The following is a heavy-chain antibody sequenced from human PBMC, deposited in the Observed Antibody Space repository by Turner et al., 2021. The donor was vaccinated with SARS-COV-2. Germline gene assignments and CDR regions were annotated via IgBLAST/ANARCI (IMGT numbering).Heavy chain of an antibody. D-gene: IGHD5-18*01. CDR1: GYTFTGYY. Sequence: QVQLVQSGAEVEKPGASVKVSCKASGYTFTGYYMHWVRQAPGQGLEWMGWINPNSGGTIYAQKFQGRVTMTRDTSVSTAYMELSRLRSDDTAVYYCARQATAMFTGPRPATAAGFDPWGQGTLVTVSS. V-gene: IGHV1-2*02. CDR3: ARQATAMFTGPRPATAAGFDP. CDR2: INPNSGGT. J-gene: IGHJ5*02.